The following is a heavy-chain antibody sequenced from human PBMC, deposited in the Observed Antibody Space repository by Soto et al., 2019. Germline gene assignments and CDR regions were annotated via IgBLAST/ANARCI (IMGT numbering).Heavy chain of an antibody. CDR2: IYHTGSS. D-gene: IGHD2-15*01. CDR1: GGSITDNY. J-gene: IGHJ2*01. CDR3: ARRVVVVGAPYWYFDL. Sequence: QVNRQESGPGLVKPSETLSLTCTVFGGSITDNYWSWIRQPPGKGLEWIGYIYHTGSSNYNPSLKSRVTMSIDTPENQFSLRLTSVTAADTAVYYCARRVVVVGAPYWYFDLWGRGTLVTVSS. V-gene: IGHV4-59*01.